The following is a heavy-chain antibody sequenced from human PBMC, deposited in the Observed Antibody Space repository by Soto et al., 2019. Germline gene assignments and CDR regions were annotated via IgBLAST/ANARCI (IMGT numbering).Heavy chain of an antibody. CDR2: INPNSGGT. Sequence: GASVKVSCKASGYTFTGYYMHWVRQAPGQGLEWMGWINPNSGGTNYAQKFQGRVTMTRDTSISTAYMELSRLGSDDTAVYYCARDPLIDFWSGYRRPNYGMDVWGQGTTVTVSS. CDR3: ARDPLIDFWSGYRRPNYGMDV. D-gene: IGHD3-3*01. CDR1: GYTFTGYY. V-gene: IGHV1-2*02. J-gene: IGHJ6*02.